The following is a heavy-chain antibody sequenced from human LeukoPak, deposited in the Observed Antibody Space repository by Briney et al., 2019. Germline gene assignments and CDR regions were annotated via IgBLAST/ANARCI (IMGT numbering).Heavy chain of an antibody. CDR2: ISSSGSPI. Sequence: GGSLRLSCAASGFTFSSYAMSWVRQAPGKGLEWVSYISSSGSPIYYADSVKGRFTISRDNAKNSMYLQMSSLRAEDTAVYYCARSSAMAIGFDYWGQGTLVTVSS. CDR1: GFTFSSYA. CDR3: ARSSAMAIGFDY. J-gene: IGHJ4*02. V-gene: IGHV3-48*01. D-gene: IGHD5-18*01.